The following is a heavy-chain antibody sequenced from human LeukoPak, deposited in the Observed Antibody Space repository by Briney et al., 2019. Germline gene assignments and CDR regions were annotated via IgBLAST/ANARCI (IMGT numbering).Heavy chain of an antibody. CDR1: GFTFSSYG. V-gene: IGHV3-30*02. CDR3: AKDRDWASAAGTDFDY. J-gene: IGHJ4*02. D-gene: IGHD6-13*01. CDR2: IRYDGSNK. Sequence: GGSLRLSCAASGFTFSSYGMHWVRQAPGKGLGWVTFIRYDGSNKYYADSVKGRFTISRDNSKNTLYLQMNSLRAEDTAVYYCAKDRDWASAAGTDFDYWGQGTLVTVSS.